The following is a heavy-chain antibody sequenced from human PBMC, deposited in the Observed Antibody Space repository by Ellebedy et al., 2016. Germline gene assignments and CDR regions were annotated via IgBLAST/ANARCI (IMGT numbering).Heavy chain of an antibody. J-gene: IGHJ4*02. D-gene: IGHD3-10*01. CDR3: ARGPTVRGVNPDY. V-gene: IGHV1-8*01. Sequence: ASVKVSXXASGYTFTSYDINWVRQATGQGLEWMGWMNPNSGNTGYAQKFQGRVTMTRNTSISTAYMELSRLRSDDTAVYYCARGPTVRGVNPDYWGQGTLVTVSS. CDR1: GYTFTSYD. CDR2: MNPNSGNT.